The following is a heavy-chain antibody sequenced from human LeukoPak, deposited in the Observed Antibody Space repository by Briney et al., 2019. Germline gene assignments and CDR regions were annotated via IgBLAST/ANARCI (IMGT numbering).Heavy chain of an antibody. D-gene: IGHD4-11*01. V-gene: IGHV3-30*04. J-gene: IGHJ6*03. CDR1: GFTFSSYA. CDR2: TSHDGSYK. Sequence: PGRSLRLSCAASGFTFSSYAIHWVRQAPGKGLEWVALTSHDGSYKYYADSVTGRFTISRDNAKNSLYLQMNSLRAEDTAVYYCARAYSTYHMDVWGKGTTVTVSS. CDR3: ARAYSTYHMDV.